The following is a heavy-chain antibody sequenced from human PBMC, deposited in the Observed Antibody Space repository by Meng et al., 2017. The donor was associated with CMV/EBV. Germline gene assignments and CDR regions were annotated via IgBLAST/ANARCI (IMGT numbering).Heavy chain of an antibody. J-gene: IGHJ4*02. Sequence: SGGTFSSYAISWVRQAPGQGLEWMGGIIPIFGTANYAQKFQGRVTITADESTSTAYMELSSLRSEDTAVYYCARDGESIVGATHFDYWGQGTLVTVSS. V-gene: IGHV1-69*01. CDR3: ARDGESIVGATHFDY. D-gene: IGHD1-26*01. CDR1: GGTFSSYA. CDR2: IIPIFGTA.